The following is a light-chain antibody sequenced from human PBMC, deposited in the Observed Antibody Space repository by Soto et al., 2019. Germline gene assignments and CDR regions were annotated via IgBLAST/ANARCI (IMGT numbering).Light chain of an antibody. J-gene: IGKJ5*01. CDR1: QSVSNY. CDR2: AAS. V-gene: IGKV3-11*01. CDR3: RQRADWHKIT. Sequence: EIVLTQSPATLSLSPGERATLSCRASQSVSNYLAWYQQKPGQATRLLIYAASDRATGLPARFSGSGSGTDLTHTISIQEHEDFGIFYCRQRADWHKITFGQGTRLEI.